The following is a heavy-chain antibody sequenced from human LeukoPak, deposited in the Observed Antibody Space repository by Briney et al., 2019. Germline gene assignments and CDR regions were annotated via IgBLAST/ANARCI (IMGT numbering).Heavy chain of an antibody. CDR1: GFTFSNFA. CDR2: ITGYGAT. D-gene: IGHD6-13*01. CDR3: AKGAAAGKVDWFVP. J-gene: IGHJ5*02. V-gene: IGHV3-23*01. Sequence: GGSLRLSCAASGFTFSNFATMWVRQAPGTGLQWVSTITGYGATFYADSVRGRFTIFRDTSMNTLFLQMTSLGAEDTAVYYCAKGAAAGKVDWFVPSGQGTLVTVSS.